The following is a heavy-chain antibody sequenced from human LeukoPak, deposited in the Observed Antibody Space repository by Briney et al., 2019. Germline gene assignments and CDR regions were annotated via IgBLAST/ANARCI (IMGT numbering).Heavy chain of an antibody. J-gene: IGHJ4*02. D-gene: IGHD3-10*01. CDR2: IYHSGST. CDR1: GYFISSGYY. CDR3: ARRYYYGPSMPSYFDY. Sequence: SETLSLTCAVSGYFISSGYYWGWIRQPPGKGLEWIGSIYHSGSTYYNPSLKSRVTISVDTSKNQFSLKLSSVTAADTAVYYCARRYYYGPSMPSYFDYWGQGTLVTVSS. V-gene: IGHV4-38-2*01.